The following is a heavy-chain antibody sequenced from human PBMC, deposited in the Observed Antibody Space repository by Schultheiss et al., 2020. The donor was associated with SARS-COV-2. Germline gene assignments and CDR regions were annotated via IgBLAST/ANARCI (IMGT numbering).Heavy chain of an antibody. CDR2: INAGNGNT. V-gene: IGHV1-3*01. Sequence: ASVKVSCKASGYTFTTYAIHWVRQAPGQRLEWLGWINAGNGNTKYSRNFQGRVTITRDTSASTAYMELSSLRSEDTAVYYCASLKIMKLLGPVAFDIWGQGTTVTVSS. J-gene: IGHJ3*02. CDR1: GYTFTTYA. D-gene: IGHD1-26*01. CDR3: ASLKIMKLLGPVAFDI.